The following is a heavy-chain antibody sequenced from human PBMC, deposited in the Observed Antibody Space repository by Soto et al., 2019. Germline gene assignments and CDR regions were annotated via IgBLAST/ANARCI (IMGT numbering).Heavy chain of an antibody. CDR2: IIPIFGTA. J-gene: IGHJ6*02. CDR1: GGTFSSYA. V-gene: IGHV1-69*13. Sequence: SVKVYCKASGGTFSSYAISWVRQAPGQGLEWMGGIIPIFGTANYAQKFQGRVTITADESTSTAYMELSSLRSEDTAVYHCAREEGNYYYYGMDVWGQGTTVTVSS. CDR3: AREEGNYYYYGMDV.